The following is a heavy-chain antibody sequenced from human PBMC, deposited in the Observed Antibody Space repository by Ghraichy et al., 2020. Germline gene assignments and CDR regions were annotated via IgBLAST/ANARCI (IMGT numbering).Heavy chain of an antibody. D-gene: IGHD2-15*01. CDR3: ARDYFTGGSCYFDY. CDR1: GYTFTGSF. Sequence: ASVKVSCKASGYTFTGSFIHWVRQAPGQGLEWMGWINPNSGGTNFAQKFQGRVTMTRDTSISTAYMELSRLRSDDTAVYYCARDYFTGGSCYFDYWGQGTLVTVSS. J-gene: IGHJ4*02. V-gene: IGHV1-2*02. CDR2: INPNSGGT.